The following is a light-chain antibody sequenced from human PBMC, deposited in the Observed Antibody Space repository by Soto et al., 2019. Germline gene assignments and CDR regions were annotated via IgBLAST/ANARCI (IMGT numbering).Light chain of an antibody. CDR2: EVS. CDR3: SSYSSSSTL. V-gene: IGLV2-14*01. CDR1: SSDFGTYNY. Sequence: QSALTQPPSASGSPGQSVTISCTGTSSDFGTYNYVSWYQQHPGKAPKLMIYEVSDRPSGISSRFSGSKSGNTASLTISGLQTEDEADYYCSSYSSSSTLFGTGTKLTVL. J-gene: IGLJ1*01.